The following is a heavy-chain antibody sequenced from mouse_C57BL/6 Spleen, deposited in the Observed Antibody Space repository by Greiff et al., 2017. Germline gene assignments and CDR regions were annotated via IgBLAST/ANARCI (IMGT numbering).Heavy chain of an antibody. CDR1: GYAFTNYL. V-gene: IGHV1-54*01. D-gene: IGHD1-1*01. CDR3: ARRGVVATGAMDY. CDR2: INPGSGGT. Sequence: QVQLKQSGAELVRPGTSVKVSCKASGYAFTNYLIEWVKQRPGQGLEWIGVINPGSGGTNYNEKFKGKATLTADKSSSTAYMQLSSLTSEDSAVYFGARRGVVATGAMDYWGQGTSVTVSS. J-gene: IGHJ4*01.